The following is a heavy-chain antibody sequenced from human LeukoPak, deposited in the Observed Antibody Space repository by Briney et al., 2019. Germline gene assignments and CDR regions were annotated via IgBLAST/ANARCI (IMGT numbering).Heavy chain of an antibody. D-gene: IGHD4-17*01. Sequence: SETLSLTCTVSGGSISSYYWSWIRQPAGKGLEWIGRSYTSGSTNYNPSLKSRVTMSVDTSKNQFSLKLSSVTAADTAVYYCARDPPYGDYWYFDLWGRGTLVTVPS. V-gene: IGHV4-4*07. CDR2: SYTSGST. CDR3: ARDPPYGDYWYFDL. CDR1: GGSISSYY. J-gene: IGHJ2*01.